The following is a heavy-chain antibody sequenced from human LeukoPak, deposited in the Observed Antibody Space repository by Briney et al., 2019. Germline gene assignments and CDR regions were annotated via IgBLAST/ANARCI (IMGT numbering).Heavy chain of an antibody. D-gene: IGHD6-19*01. CDR2: IYSAGNT. J-gene: IGHJ4*02. Sequence: GGSLRLSCVASGFTVSSNYMSWVRQAPGKGLEWVSVIYSAGNTYYADSVKGRFTISRHNSENTLYFHMNSLRVEDTAVYFCARGGTPGYSSGRIDYWGQGTLVTVSS. V-gene: IGHV3-53*04. CDR3: ARGGTPGYSSGRIDY. CDR1: GFTVSSNY.